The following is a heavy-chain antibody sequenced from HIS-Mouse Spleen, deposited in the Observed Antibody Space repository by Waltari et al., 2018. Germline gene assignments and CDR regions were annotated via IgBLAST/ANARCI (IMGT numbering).Heavy chain of an antibody. V-gene: IGHV4-31*03. CDR3: ARSPYYDFWSGYSDNWFDP. Sequence: QVQLQESGPGLVKPSQTLSLTCTVSGGSISSGGYYWSWIRQHPGKGLEWIGYINYRGGTYYNPSLKSRVTISVRTSKNQFSLKLSSVTAADTAVYYCARSPYYDFWSGYSDNWFDPWGQGTLVTVSS. CDR2: INYRGGT. CDR1: GGSISSGGYY. D-gene: IGHD3-3*01. J-gene: IGHJ5*02.